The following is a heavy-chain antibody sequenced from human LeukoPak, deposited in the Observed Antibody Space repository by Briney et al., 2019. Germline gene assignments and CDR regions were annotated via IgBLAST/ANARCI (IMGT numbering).Heavy chain of an antibody. CDR2: IYTSGST. CDR3: ASSIAATGINYYYMDV. Sequence: SETLSLTCTVSGGSISSYYWSWNRQPPGKGLEWIGYIYTSGSTNYNPSLKSRVTISVDTSKNQFSLKLSSVTAADTAVYYCASSIAATGINYYYMDVWGKGTTVTVSS. J-gene: IGHJ6*03. D-gene: IGHD6-13*01. CDR1: GGSISSYY. V-gene: IGHV4-4*09.